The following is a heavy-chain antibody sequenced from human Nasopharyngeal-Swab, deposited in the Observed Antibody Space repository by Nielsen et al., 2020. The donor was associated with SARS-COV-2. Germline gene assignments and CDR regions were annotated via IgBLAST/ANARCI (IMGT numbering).Heavy chain of an antibody. CDR3: VREGVGGWNYEVLWFGDFFYYMDV. J-gene: IGHJ6*03. Sequence: ASVKVSCKASGYTFTSYAMHWVRQAPGQRLEWMGWINAGNGNTKYSQKFQGRVTITRDTSASTAYMELSSLGSEDTAVYYCVREGVGGWNYEVLWFGDFFYYMDVWGKGTTVTVSS. CDR2: INAGNGNT. CDR1: GYTFTSYA. V-gene: IGHV1-3*01. D-gene: IGHD3-10*01.